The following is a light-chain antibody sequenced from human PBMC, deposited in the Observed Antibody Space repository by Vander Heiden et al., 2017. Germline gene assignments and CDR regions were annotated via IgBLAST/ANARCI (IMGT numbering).Light chain of an antibody. CDR2: DAS. J-gene: IGLJ2*01. CDR3: QVWESSSDHVV. V-gene: IGLV3-21*02. CDR1: NIGSKS. Sequence: SSVLTQPPSVSVAPGQTARITCGGNNIGSKSVHWYQQKPGQAPVLVVYDASDRPSGIPERFSGSNSGNTATLTSSRVEAGDEADYYCQVWESSSDHVVFGGGTKLTVL.